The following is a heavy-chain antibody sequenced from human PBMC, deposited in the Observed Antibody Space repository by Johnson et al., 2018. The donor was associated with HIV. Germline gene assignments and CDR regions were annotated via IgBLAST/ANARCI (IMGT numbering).Heavy chain of an antibody. CDR3: ARGRPSGSHDAFDI. CDR1: GFTFSDYG. CDR2: VWSDVNNR. Sequence: VQLVESGGGVVQPGRSLRLSCAASGFTFSDYGIHWVRQAPGKGLEWVAVVWSDVNNRYYADSVKGRFTISRDNAKNSLYLQMNSLRAEDTAVYYCARGRPSGSHDAFDIWGQGTMVTVSS. J-gene: IGHJ3*02. V-gene: IGHV3-33*01. D-gene: IGHD3-22*01.